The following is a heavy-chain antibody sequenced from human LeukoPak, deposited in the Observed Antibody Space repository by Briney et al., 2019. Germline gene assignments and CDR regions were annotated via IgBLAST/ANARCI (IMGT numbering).Heavy chain of an antibody. CDR3: ARPLPGSGYYERRFDY. V-gene: IGHV4-59*01. Sequence: SETLSLTCTVSGVSISSYDWSWIRQPPGKGLEWIGYISYSGSTNYDPSLKSRVSISVDTSKNQFSLKLSSVTAADTAVYYCARPLPGSGYYERRFDYWGQGTLVIVSS. J-gene: IGHJ4*02. D-gene: IGHD3-22*01. CDR2: ISYSGST. CDR1: GVSISSYD.